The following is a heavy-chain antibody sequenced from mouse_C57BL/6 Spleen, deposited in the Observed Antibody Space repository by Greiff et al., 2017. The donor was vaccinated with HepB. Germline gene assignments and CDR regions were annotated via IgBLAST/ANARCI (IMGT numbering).Heavy chain of an antibody. D-gene: IGHD2-4*01. Sequence: DVMLVESGGGLVQPGGSLSLSCAASGFTFTDYYMSWVRQPPGKALEWLGFIRNKANGYTTEYSASVKGRFTISRDNSQSILYLQMNALRAEDSATYYCARSYDYDEGNAMDYWGQGTSVTVSS. J-gene: IGHJ4*01. CDR1: GFTFTDYY. CDR2: IRNKANGYTT. V-gene: IGHV7-3*01. CDR3: ARSYDYDEGNAMDY.